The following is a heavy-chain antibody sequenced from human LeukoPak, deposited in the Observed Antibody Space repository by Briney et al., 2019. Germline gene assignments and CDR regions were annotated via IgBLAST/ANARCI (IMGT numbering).Heavy chain of an antibody. D-gene: IGHD6-19*01. CDR3: AREPSSSGFDY. J-gene: IGHJ4*02. CDR2: IYYSGST. CDR1: GGSISSYY. Sequence: SETLSLTCTVSGGSISSYYWSWIRQPPGKGLEWIGYIYYSGSTNYNPSLKSRVTISVDTSKNQFSLKLNSVTPEDTAVYYCAREPSSSGFDYWGQGTLVTVSS. V-gene: IGHV4-59*12.